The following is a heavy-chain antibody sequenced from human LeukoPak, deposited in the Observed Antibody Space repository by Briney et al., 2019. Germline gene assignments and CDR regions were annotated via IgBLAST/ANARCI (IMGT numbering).Heavy chain of an antibody. V-gene: IGHV3-33*01. D-gene: IGHD6-19*01. CDR2: IWYDGSNK. CDR3: ARDADSSGWYPDPFDY. CDR1: GFTFSSYG. Sequence: PGGSLGLSCAASGFTFSSYGMHWVRQAPGKGLEWVAVIWYDGSNKYYADSVKGRFTISRGNSKNTLYLQMNSLRAEDTAVYYCARDADSSGWYPDPFDYWGQGTLVTVS. J-gene: IGHJ4*02.